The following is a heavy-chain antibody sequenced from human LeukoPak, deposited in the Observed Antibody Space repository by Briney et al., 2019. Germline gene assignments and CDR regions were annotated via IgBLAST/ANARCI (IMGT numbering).Heavy chain of an antibody. Sequence: ASVKVSCKASGYTFTGYGINWVRQAPGQGLEWMGWISAYNGDTNYAQKLQGRVTMTTDTSTSTAYMELRSLRSDDTAVYYCARWGGPYGSGSYYKEYYFDYWGQGTLVTVSS. CDR1: GYTFTGYG. D-gene: IGHD3-10*01. V-gene: IGHV1-18*01. J-gene: IGHJ4*02. CDR2: ISAYNGDT. CDR3: ARWGGPYGSGSYYKEYYFDY.